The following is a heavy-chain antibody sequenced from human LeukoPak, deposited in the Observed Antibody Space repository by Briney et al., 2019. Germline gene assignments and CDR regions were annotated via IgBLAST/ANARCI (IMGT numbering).Heavy chain of an antibody. J-gene: IGHJ4*02. D-gene: IGHD1-14*01. CDR2: IHRSGSP. V-gene: IGHV4-4*02. CDR1: LDSTTSNF. CDR3: AREILGGFNPGAY. Sequence: PSETLSLTCTVSLDSTTSNFWSWVRHPPGKGLEWIGEIHRSGSPNYNPSLQSRVTISIDRSRNQIALELSPVTAADTAVYYCAREILGGFNPGAYWGQGTLVTVSS.